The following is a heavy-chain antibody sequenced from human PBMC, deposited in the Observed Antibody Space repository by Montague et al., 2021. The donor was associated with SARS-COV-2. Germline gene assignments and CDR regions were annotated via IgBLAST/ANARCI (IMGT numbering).Heavy chain of an antibody. CDR2: ISYDGSNK. D-gene: IGHD3-10*01. Sequence: SLRLSCAASGFTFSSYAMPWVRQAPGKGLEWVAVISYDGSNKYYXDSVKGRFTISRDNPKNTLYLQMNSLRAEDTAVYYCARDKGGERLLWFGELFTHNWFDPWGQGTLVTVSS. CDR1: GFTFSSYA. V-gene: IGHV3-30-3*01. J-gene: IGHJ5*02. CDR3: ARDKGGERLLWFGELFTHNWFDP.